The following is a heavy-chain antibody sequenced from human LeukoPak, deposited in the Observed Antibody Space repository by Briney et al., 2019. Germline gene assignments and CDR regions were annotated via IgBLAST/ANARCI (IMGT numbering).Heavy chain of an antibody. Sequence: DPSETLSLTCTVSGGSISSYYWSWIRQPPGKGLEWIGYIYYSGSTNYNPSLKSRVTISVDTSKNQFSLKLSSVTAADTAVYYCARHEEYFHAFDIWGQGTMVTVSS. D-gene: IGHD6-6*01. CDR1: GGSISSYY. CDR3: ARHEEYFHAFDI. CDR2: IYYSGST. J-gene: IGHJ3*02. V-gene: IGHV4-59*08.